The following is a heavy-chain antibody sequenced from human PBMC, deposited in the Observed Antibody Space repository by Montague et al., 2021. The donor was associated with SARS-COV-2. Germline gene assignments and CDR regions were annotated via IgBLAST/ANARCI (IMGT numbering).Heavy chain of an antibody. Sequence: SETLSLTCAVYGGSFSGYYWSWIRQPPGKGLEWIGEINHSGSTNYNPSLKSRVTISVDTSKSQFSLNMSSVTAADTAVYYCARVRAVPAAMRIFTLGSSYYGMDVWGQGTTVAVSS. D-gene: IGHD2-2*01. CDR3: ARVRAVPAAMRIFTLGSSYYGMDV. J-gene: IGHJ6*02. V-gene: IGHV4-34*01. CDR2: INHSGST. CDR1: GGSFSGYY.